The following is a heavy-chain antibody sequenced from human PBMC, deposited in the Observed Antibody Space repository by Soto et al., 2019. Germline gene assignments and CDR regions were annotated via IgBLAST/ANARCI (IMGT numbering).Heavy chain of an antibody. CDR3: GRLPDSSGPLLYGMDV. Sequence: QVQLVQSGAEVKKPGASVKVSCKASGYTFTSYGISWVRQAPGQGLEWMGWISAYNGNTNYAKKLQGRVTMTTDTFTSTAYMELGVLRSADSAVYYCGRLPDSSGPLLYGMDVWVQGTTVTVSS. D-gene: IGHD6-19*01. J-gene: IGHJ6*02. CDR2: ISAYNGNT. CDR1: GYTFTSYG. V-gene: IGHV1-18*01.